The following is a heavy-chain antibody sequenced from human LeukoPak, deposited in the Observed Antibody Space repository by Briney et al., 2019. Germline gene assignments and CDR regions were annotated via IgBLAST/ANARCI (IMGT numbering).Heavy chain of an antibody. Sequence: SETLSLTCTVSGGSISNSSFYWGWIRQPPEKGLECIASISYPGSTFYNPSLRSRVTISVDTSKNQFSLRLSSVTAADTAVYYCAAGYTTLLYYFDYWGQGTLVTVSS. J-gene: IGHJ4*02. D-gene: IGHD6-13*01. CDR3: AAGYTTLLYYFDY. V-gene: IGHV4-39*01. CDR1: GGSISNSSFY. CDR2: ISYPGST.